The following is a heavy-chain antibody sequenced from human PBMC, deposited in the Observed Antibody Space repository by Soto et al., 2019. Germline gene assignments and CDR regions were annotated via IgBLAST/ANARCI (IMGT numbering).Heavy chain of an antibody. CDR2: ISVSGGST. D-gene: IGHD6-6*01. CDR1: GSTFSSYA. J-gene: IGHJ4*02. CDR3: AKYLTYGAARALDY. V-gene: IGHV3-23*01. Sequence: PGGSRRRSWPASGSTFSSYAMSGVRQAPGKGLEWVSAISVSGGSTDYADSVKGRFTISRDNSKNTLYLQMNSLRAEDTAVYYCAKYLTYGAARALDYWGQGTLVTVSS.